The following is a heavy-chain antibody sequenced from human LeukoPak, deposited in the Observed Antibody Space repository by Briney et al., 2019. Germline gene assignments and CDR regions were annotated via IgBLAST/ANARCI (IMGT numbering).Heavy chain of an antibody. D-gene: IGHD5-18*01. V-gene: IGHV3-23*01. Sequence: PGGSLRLSCAASGFTFSSYSMSWVRQAPGKGLEWVSGTSDRGDYTYYADSVKGRFTISRDNSKNTLYLQMNSLRAEDTAVYYCAKGSGIQLWLGFDYWGQGTLVTVSS. CDR3: AKGSGIQLWLGFDY. J-gene: IGHJ4*02. CDR2: TSDRGDYT. CDR1: GFTFSSYS.